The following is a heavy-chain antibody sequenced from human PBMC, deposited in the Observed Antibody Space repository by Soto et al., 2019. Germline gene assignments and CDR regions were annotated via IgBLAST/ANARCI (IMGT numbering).Heavy chain of an antibody. J-gene: IGHJ4*02. CDR1: GFTFINHG. D-gene: IGHD5-12*01. CDR3: LSGEGQNGHDPRFDY. CDR2: ISYNGIDT. V-gene: IGHV3-30*03. Sequence: QLVESGGGVVQPGRSLRLSCATSGFTFINHGIHWFRQAPGKGLEWVGDISYNGIDTWYADSVKGRFTIYRDNFKNTAYLQMNGLRLEDTAVYYCLSGEGQNGHDPRFDYWGQGTLVTVSP.